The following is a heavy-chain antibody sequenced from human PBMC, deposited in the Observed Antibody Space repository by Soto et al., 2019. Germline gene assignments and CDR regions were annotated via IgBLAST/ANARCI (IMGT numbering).Heavy chain of an antibody. D-gene: IGHD2-21*02. CDR3: AKDGSDSTSFDY. CDR1: GFTFSNAW. CDR2: IKSKTDGGTT. V-gene: IGHV3-15*07. Sequence: PGGSLRLSCAASGFTFSNAWMNWVRQAPGKGLEWVGRIKSKTDGGTTDYAAPVKGRFTISRDDSKNTLYLQMNSLRAEDTAVYYCAKDGSDSTSFDYWGQGTLVTVSS. J-gene: IGHJ4*02.